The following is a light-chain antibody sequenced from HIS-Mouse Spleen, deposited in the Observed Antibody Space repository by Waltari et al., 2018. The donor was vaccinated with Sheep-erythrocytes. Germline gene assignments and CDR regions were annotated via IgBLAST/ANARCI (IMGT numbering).Light chain of an antibody. CDR3: AAWDDSLSVVV. CDR1: SSDVGRATY. J-gene: IGLJ2*01. CDR2: RNN. Sequence: QSALTQPPSASGSPGQSVTIPCTGTSSDVGRATYFTWYQQHPGKAPKLLIYRNNQRPSGVPDRFSGSKSGTSASLAISGLRSEDEADYYCAAWDDSLSVVVFGGGTKLTVL. V-gene: IGLV1-47*01.